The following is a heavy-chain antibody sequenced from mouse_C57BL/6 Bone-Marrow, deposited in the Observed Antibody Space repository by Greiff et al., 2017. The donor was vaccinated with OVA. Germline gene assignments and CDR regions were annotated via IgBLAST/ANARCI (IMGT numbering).Heavy chain of an antibody. CDR3: AIIYYYAMDY. CDR1: GYSITSGYY. D-gene: IGHD1-1*01. J-gene: IGHJ4*01. CDR2: ISYDGSN. V-gene: IGHV3-6*01. Sequence: VQLQESGPGLVKPSQSLSLTCSVTGYSITSGYYWNWIRQFPGNKLEWMGYISYDGSNNYNPSLKNRISITRDTSKNQFFLKLNSVTTEDTATYYCAIIYYYAMDYWGQGTSVTVSS.